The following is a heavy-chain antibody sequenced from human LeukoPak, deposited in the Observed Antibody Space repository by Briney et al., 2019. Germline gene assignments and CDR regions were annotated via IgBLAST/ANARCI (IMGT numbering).Heavy chain of an antibody. CDR3: ASKQWVFYYMDA. V-gene: IGHV4-39*01. J-gene: IGHJ6*03. CDR2: ISYSGST. CDR1: GGSISTSHYY. D-gene: IGHD1-26*01. Sequence: SETLSLTCTVSGGSISTSHYYWGWIRQPPGKGLEWIGSISYSGSTYYNPSLKSRVTIFVDTSKNQFSLRLSSVTAADTAVYYCASKQWVFYYMDAWGKGTTVTVSS.